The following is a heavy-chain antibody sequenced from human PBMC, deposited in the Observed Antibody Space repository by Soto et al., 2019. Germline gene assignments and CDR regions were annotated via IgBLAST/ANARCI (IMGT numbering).Heavy chain of an antibody. CDR1: GGSFSGYY. D-gene: IGHD2-2*01. Sequence: SETLSLTCAVYGGSFSGYYWSWIRQPPGKGLEWIGEINHSGSTNYNPSLKSRVTISVDTSKNQFSLKLSSVTAADTAVYYCARGRDIVVVPAEGHFDYWGQGTLVTVSS. CDR2: INHSGST. V-gene: IGHV4-34*01. J-gene: IGHJ4*02. CDR3: ARGRDIVVVPAEGHFDY.